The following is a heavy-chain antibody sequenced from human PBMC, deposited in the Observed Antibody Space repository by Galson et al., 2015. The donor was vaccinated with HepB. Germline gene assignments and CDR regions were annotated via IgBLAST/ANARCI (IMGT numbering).Heavy chain of an antibody. Sequence: SLRLSCAASGFTFSSYGMHWVRQAPGKGLEWVAVISYDGSNKYYADSVKGRFTISRDNSKNTLYLQMNSLRAEDTAVYYCAKGNPGGPYYYGSGSYFLPIDYWGQGTLVTVSS. J-gene: IGHJ4*02. CDR3: AKGNPGGPYYYGSGSYFLPIDY. D-gene: IGHD3-10*01. V-gene: IGHV3-30*18. CDR2: ISYDGSNK. CDR1: GFTFSSYG.